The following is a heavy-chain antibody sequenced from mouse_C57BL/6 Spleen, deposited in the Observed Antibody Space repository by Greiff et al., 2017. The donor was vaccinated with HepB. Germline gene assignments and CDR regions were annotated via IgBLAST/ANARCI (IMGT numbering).Heavy chain of an antibody. CDR2: IHPNSGST. Sequence: QVQLKQPGAELVKPGASVKLSCKASGYTFTSYWMHWVKQRPGQGLEWIGMIHPNSGSTNYNEKFKSKATLTVDKSSSTAYMQLSSLTSEDSAVYYCARGGKTVEPFAYWGQGTLVTVSA. CDR1: GYTFTSYW. D-gene: IGHD1-1*01. J-gene: IGHJ3*01. V-gene: IGHV1-64*01. CDR3: ARGGKTVEPFAY.